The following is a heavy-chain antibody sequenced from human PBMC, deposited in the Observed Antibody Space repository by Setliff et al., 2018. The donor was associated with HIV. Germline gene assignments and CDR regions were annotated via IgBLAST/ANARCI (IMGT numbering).Heavy chain of an antibody. D-gene: IGHD2-15*01. Sequence: ASVKVSCKTSGGSFRTSVISWVRQAPGQGLEWMGGIIPILGIANYAQKFQGRVTITADKSTSTAYMELSSLRSEDTAVYYCARGYCGGGICYSPNWLDPWGQGALVTVSS. V-gene: IGHV1-69*10. CDR2: IIPILGIA. J-gene: IGHJ5*02. CDR1: GGSFRTSV. CDR3: ARGYCGGGICYSPNWLDP.